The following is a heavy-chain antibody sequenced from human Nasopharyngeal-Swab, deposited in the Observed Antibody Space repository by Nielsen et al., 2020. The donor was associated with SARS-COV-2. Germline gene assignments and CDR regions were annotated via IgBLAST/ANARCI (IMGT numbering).Heavy chain of an antibody. V-gene: IGHV1-2*06. CDR2: INPNSGGT. Sequence: SVHVSCKASGFTFTGYYMHWVRQAPGQGLEWMGRINPNSGGTNYAQKFQGRVTMTRDTSISTAYMELSRLRSDDTAVYYCASYDYGDYVFYYYGMDVWGQGTTVTVSS. CDR3: ASYDYGDYVFYYYGMDV. D-gene: IGHD4-17*01. CDR1: GFTFTGYY. J-gene: IGHJ6*02.